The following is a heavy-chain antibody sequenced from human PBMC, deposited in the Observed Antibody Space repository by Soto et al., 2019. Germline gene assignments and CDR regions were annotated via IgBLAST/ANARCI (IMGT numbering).Heavy chain of an antibody. J-gene: IGHJ6*02. V-gene: IGHV3-30*18. D-gene: IGHD5-12*01. Sequence: GGYLRLSCAASEFTASRYGMHWVRQDQGTGLEWLSVISYDGTNKYYTDSVKGRLTISRDNSKNPLYLQMNSLRAEDPAVYYCAKDVDIAATISYGMYVWGQGARVTVS. CDR2: ISYDGTNK. CDR3: AKDVDIAATISYGMYV. CDR1: EFTASRYG.